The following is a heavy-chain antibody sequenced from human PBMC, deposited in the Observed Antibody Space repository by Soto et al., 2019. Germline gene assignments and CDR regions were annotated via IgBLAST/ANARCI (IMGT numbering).Heavy chain of an antibody. Sequence: GGSLRLSCATSGFTFSPYWMHWVRQVPGKGLEWVSRINSDGSKTDYADFVKGRFTISRDNARNTLHLQMNSLTAEDTAVYFCGRDNPGSYYEGYYYRYGMDEWGQGTTVTVSS. D-gene: IGHD3-10*01. CDR3: GRDNPGSYYEGYYYRYGMDE. CDR2: INSDGSKT. CDR1: GFTFSPYW. J-gene: IGHJ6*02. V-gene: IGHV3-74*01.